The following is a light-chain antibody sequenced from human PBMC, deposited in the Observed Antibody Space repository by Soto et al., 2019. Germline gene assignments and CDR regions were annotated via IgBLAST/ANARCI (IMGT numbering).Light chain of an antibody. V-gene: IGLV2-8*01. CDR2: EVS. J-gene: IGLJ1*01. CDR1: SSDIGGYKY. CDR3: SSYGGSNNFYV. Sequence: PLTQLPSASGSPGQSVTISCTGTSSDIGGYKYVSWYQQHPGRAPKLMIYEVSKRPSGVPDRFSGYKSGNTASLTVSGLQAEDEADYYCSSYGGSNNFYVFGTGTKVTVL.